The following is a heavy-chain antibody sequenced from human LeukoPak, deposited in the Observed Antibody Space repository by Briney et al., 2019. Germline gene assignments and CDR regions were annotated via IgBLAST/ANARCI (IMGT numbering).Heavy chain of an antibody. Sequence: SETLSLTCTVAGPSISSSSYSSGCIRQPPGKGLEWIGSIYYSGSTYYNPSLNSRLTISEDTTKNQFSLKLSSVPAADSAVYYCARCVRNWTGLVDGYPDYWGQGTLVTVSS. D-gene: IGHD5-24*01. CDR2: IYYSGST. J-gene: IGHJ4*02. CDR3: ARCVRNWTGLVDGYPDY. V-gene: IGHV4-39*07. CDR1: GPSISSSSYS.